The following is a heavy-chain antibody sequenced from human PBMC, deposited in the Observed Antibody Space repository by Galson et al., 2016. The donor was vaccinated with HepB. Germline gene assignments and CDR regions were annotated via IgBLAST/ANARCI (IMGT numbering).Heavy chain of an antibody. CDR2: IWFEGTNK. D-gene: IGHD1-1*01. Sequence: SLRLSCAASGFTFSSYGMHWVRQAPGKGLEWEALIWFEGTNKYYADSVKGRFTISRDNSNNTLYLQMNSLGVGDTAVYYCARERSYKYGLDVWGQGTTVTVSS. CDR1: GFTFSSYG. J-gene: IGHJ6*02. CDR3: ARERSYKYGLDV. V-gene: IGHV3-33*01.